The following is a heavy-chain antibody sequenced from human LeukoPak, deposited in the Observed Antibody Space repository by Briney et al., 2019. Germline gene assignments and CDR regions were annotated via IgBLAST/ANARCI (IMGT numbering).Heavy chain of an antibody. V-gene: IGHV3-23*01. Sequence: PGGSLRLSCAACGFAISSYSMSWVRQAPGKGLEWVSAISGSGADTYYTDSVKGRFTISRDNSKTTLFLQMNSLRAEDTAIYYCAKDLGGEGGSGFPGQWGQGTLVTVSS. D-gene: IGHD3-10*01. CDR3: AKDLGGEGGSGFPGQ. CDR2: ISGSGADT. J-gene: IGHJ4*02. CDR1: GFAISSYS.